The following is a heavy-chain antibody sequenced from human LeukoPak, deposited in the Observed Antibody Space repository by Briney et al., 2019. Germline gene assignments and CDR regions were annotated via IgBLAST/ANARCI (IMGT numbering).Heavy chain of an antibody. CDR1: GFTFGSYA. D-gene: IGHD2-21*02. J-gene: IGHJ4*02. Sequence: GGSLRLSCAASGFTFGSYAMSWVRQAPGKGLEWISSISGSGGITYYADSVKGRFSVSRDSSENTLYLQMNSLRAEDTAIYYCAKPEWPNTAINYYFDLWGQGALVTVSS. V-gene: IGHV3-23*01. CDR2: ISGSGGIT. CDR3: AKPEWPNTAINYYFDL.